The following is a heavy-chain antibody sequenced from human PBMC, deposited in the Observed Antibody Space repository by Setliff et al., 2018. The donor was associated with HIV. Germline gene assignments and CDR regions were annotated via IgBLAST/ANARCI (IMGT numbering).Heavy chain of an antibody. CDR3: ARLRGYFYGHGRYFDY. Sequence: SETLSLTCTVSGGSLIGYYWSWIRQSPGKGLEWIGPIYYTEITNYNPSLKSRVTISVDTSKNQFSLKLTSVTAADTALYYCARLRGYFYGHGRYFDYWGQGTLVTVSS. J-gene: IGHJ4*02. CDR2: IYYTEIT. D-gene: IGHD5-18*01. CDR1: GGSLIGYY. V-gene: IGHV4-59*01.